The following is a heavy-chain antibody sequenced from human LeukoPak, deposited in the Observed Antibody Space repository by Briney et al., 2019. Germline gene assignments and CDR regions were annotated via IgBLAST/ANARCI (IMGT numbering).Heavy chain of an antibody. CDR3: ARVFWSGYYYYGMDV. D-gene: IGHD3-3*01. CDR2: INPNSGGT. V-gene: IGHV1-2*06. Sequence: ASVKVSCKASGYTFTGYYMHWVRQAPGQGLEWMGRINPNSGGTNYAQKFQGRVTMTRDTSIRTAYMELSRLRSDDTAVYYCARVFWSGYYYYGMDVRGHGTTVTVSS. J-gene: IGHJ6*02. CDR1: GYTFTGYY.